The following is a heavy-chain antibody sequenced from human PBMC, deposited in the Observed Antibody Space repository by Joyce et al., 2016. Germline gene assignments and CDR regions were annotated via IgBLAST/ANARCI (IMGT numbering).Heavy chain of an antibody. CDR1: GFTFNRYA. Sequence: QVQLVESGGGVAQPGRSLRLSCAAVGFTFNRYAMQWVRQTPGTGVECVEVISTDGSKRFYSDSVKDRFIISRDNSNKMVFVQMNSLRVEDTGVYYCARSPSNSWHTFDSWGQGTLVSVSS. CDR3: ARSPSNSWHTFDS. J-gene: IGHJ4*02. CDR2: ISTDGSKR. D-gene: IGHD2-2*01. V-gene: IGHV3-30-3*01.